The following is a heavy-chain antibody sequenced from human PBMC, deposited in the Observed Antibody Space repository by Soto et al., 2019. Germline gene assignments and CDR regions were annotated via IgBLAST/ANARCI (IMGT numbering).Heavy chain of an antibody. CDR2: ISWDSTGI. V-gene: IGHV3-9*01. CDR3: AKDFHEIDDGDYRYYFYGMDV. J-gene: IGHJ6*02. Sequence: ESGGGLVQPGRSLRLSCAASGFTFDDFAMHWVRQVPGKGLEWVSGISWDSTGIGYADSVKGRFTISRDNAKNSLYLQMDSLRGEDTALYYCAKDFHEIDDGDYRYYFYGMDVWGQGTTVTVSS. CDR1: GFTFDDFA. D-gene: IGHD4-17*01.